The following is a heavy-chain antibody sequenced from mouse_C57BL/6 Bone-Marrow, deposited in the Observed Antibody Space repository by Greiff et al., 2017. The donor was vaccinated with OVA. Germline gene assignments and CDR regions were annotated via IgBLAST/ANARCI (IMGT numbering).Heavy chain of an antibody. J-gene: IGHJ4*01. CDR2: IDPNSGGT. Sequence: QVQLQQPGAELVKPGASVKLSCKASGYTFTSYWMHWVKQRPGRGLEWIGRIDPNSGGTKYNEKFKSKATLTVDNTSRTAYIQLSSLTSEYSAVYYCARIDITTVVEDYAMDYWGQGTSVTVSS. D-gene: IGHD1-1*01. CDR3: ARIDITTVVEDYAMDY. CDR1: GYTFTSYW. V-gene: IGHV1-72*01.